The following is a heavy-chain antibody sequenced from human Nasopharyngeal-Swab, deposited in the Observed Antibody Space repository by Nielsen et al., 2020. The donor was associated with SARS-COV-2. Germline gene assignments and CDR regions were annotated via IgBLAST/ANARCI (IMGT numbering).Heavy chain of an antibody. Sequence: GESLKISCAASGFTFRSYAISWVRQAPGKGLEWVSVISGSDHTTYYADSVKGRFTISRDNSKNTVNLQMNSLRAEDTAVYYCAKLASSSAFDHWGQGTLVTVSS. CDR3: AKLASSSAFDH. D-gene: IGHD6-6*01. J-gene: IGHJ4*02. V-gene: IGHV3-23*01. CDR1: GFTFRSYA. CDR2: ISGSDHTT.